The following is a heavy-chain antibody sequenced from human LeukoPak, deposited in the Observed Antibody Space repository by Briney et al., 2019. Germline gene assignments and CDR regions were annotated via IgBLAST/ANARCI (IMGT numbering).Heavy chain of an antibody. CDR2: ISSSSSTI. D-gene: IGHD6-19*01. V-gene: IGHV3-48*01. CDR1: GFTFSSYS. CDR3: ARSGYSSGWYWRGDAFDI. J-gene: IGHJ3*02. Sequence: GGSLRLSCAASGFTFSSYSMNWVRQAPGKGLEWVSSISSSSSTIYYADSVKGRFTISRDNAKNSLYLQMNSLRAEDTAVYYCARSGYSSGWYWRGDAFDIWGQGTMVTVSS.